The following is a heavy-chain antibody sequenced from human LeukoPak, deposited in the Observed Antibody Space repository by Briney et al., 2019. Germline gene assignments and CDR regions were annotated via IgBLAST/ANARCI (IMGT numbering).Heavy chain of an antibody. CDR3: ARGVVAIPYSWFDP. Sequence: ASVKVSCKTSGYTFTGYYIHWVRQAPGQGLEWMGWFNPNTGGTNYAQKFQGRVTMTRDTSISTAYMELSRLRSDDTAVYYCARGVVAIPYSWFDPWGQGTLVTVSS. D-gene: IGHD2-15*01. CDR2: FNPNTGGT. J-gene: IGHJ5*02. CDR1: GYTFTGYY. V-gene: IGHV1-2*02.